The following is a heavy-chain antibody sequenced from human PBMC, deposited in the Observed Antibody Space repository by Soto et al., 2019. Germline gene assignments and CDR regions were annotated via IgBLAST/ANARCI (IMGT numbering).Heavy chain of an antibody. CDR2: IWYDGSNK. V-gene: IGHV3-33*01. J-gene: IGHJ4*02. CDR1: GFTFSSYG. Sequence: QVQLVESGGGVVQPGRSLRLSCAASGFTFSSYGMHWVRQAPGKGLEWVAVIWYDGSNKYYADSVKGRVTISRDNSKNTLYLQMNSLRAEETAVYYCARGGGYSGYDLDYWGQGTLVTVSS. CDR3: ARGGGYSGYDLDY. D-gene: IGHD5-12*01.